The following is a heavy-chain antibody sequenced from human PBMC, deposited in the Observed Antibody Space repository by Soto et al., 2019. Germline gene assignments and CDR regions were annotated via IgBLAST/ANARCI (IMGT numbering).Heavy chain of an antibody. CDR2: ISLYSDGT. Sequence: ASVKVSCKTSGYTFSNYGITWVRQAPGQPLEWLGWISLYSDGTNYAQKFQGRVSMTTGTSTTTAYMELRSLRSDDTAVYYCARVVPGAEAWFGPWGQGTLVTVSS. CDR3: ARVVPGAEAWFGP. D-gene: IGHD2-2*01. J-gene: IGHJ5*02. CDR1: GYTFSNYG. V-gene: IGHV1-18*01.